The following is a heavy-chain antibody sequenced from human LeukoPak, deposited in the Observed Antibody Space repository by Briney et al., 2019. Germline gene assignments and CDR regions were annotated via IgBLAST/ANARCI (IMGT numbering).Heavy chain of an antibody. CDR2: IIPIFGTA. Sequence: SVKVSCKASGGTFSSYAISWVRQAPGQGLEWMGGIIPIFGTANYAQKFQGRVTITADESTSTAYMELSSLRSEDTAVYYCAKNGGSVIGSSWYLGYYYYMDVWGKGTTVTVSS. J-gene: IGHJ6*03. CDR1: GGTFSSYA. V-gene: IGHV1-69*13. CDR3: AKNGGSVIGSSWYLGYYYYMDV. D-gene: IGHD6-13*01.